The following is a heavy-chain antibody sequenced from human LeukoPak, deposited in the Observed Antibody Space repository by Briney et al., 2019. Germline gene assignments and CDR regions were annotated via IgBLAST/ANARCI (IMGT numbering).Heavy chain of an antibody. CDR1: QFTFSTYS. D-gene: IGHD3-10*01. J-gene: IGHJ4*02. Sequence: GGSVRLSCAASQFTFSTYSMNWVRQAPGKGREWVSYISSSSNTIYYADSVKGRFTISRDNAKNSLYLQMSSLRAEDTAVYYCAREHSITMVRGVEDLSSDYWGQGTQVTVSS. V-gene: IGHV3-48*01. CDR3: AREHSITMVRGVEDLSSDY. CDR2: ISSSSNTI.